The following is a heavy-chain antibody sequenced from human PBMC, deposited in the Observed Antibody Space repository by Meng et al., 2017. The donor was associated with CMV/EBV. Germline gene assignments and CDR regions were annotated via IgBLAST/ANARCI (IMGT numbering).Heavy chain of an antibody. CDR2: ISSSGSTI. J-gene: IGHJ4*02. CDR1: GFTFSAYY. Sequence: LSCAASGFTFSAYYMRWIRQAPGEGLEWVSSISSSGSTIYYADSVKGRFTISRDNAKNSLYLQMNSLRAEDTAVYYCASEVGATSRGGQGTLVTVSS. CDR3: ASEVGATSR. D-gene: IGHD1-26*01. V-gene: IGHV3-11*04.